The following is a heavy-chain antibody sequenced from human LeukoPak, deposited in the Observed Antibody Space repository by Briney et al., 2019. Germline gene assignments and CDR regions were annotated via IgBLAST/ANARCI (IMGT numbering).Heavy chain of an antibody. CDR2: IYYSGST. CDR1: GGSISSSSYY. J-gene: IGHJ5*02. Sequence: SETLSLTCTVSGGSISSSSYYWGWIRQPPGKGLEWIGSIYYSGSTYYNPSLKSRVTISVDTSKNQFSLKLSSVTAADTAVYYCARGGTAVNNWFDPWGQGTLVTVSS. V-gene: IGHV4-39*01. D-gene: IGHD6-19*01. CDR3: ARGGTAVNNWFDP.